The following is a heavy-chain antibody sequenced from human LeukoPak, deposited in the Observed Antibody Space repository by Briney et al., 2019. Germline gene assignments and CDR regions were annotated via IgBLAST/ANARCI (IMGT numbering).Heavy chain of an antibody. V-gene: IGHV4-59*01. CDR2: IYYSGST. Sequence: SETLSLTCTVSGGSISYYYWSWIRQPPGKGLEWIGYIYYSGSTNYNPSLKSRVTISVDTSKNQFSLKLNSVTAADTAVYYCARITYGDNHFDIWGQGTMVTVSS. D-gene: IGHD4-23*01. J-gene: IGHJ3*02. CDR1: GGSISYYY. CDR3: ARITYGDNHFDI.